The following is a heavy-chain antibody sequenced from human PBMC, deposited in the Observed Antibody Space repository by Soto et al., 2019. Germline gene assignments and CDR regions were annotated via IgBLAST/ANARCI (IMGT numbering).Heavy chain of an antibody. CDR2: IRRDGTAK. D-gene: IGHD1-26*01. Sequence: PGGSLRLSCAASGFTFSTYNMNWVRQAPGKGLEWLSFIRRDGTAKYYAESVRGRFTISRDDAKNSLYLQMNSLRDEDTAVYYCAREDIDGSYSADSGQGALVTVSS. CDR1: GFTFSTYN. CDR3: AREDIDGSYSAD. V-gene: IGHV3-48*02. J-gene: IGHJ4*02.